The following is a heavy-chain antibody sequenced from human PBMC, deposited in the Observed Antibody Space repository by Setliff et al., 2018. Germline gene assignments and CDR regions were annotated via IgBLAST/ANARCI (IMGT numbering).Heavy chain of an antibody. CDR1: GYSFLSYG. Sequence: ASVKVSCKASGYSFLSYGITWVRQAPGQGLEWMGWISTYNGKTNYAQKFQGRVTMTTDTSTGTAYMELRSLRSDDTAVYYCARDLDYQYYYDSSGRYAFDIWGQGTMVTVSS. D-gene: IGHD3-22*01. CDR2: ISTYNGKT. J-gene: IGHJ3*02. CDR3: ARDLDYQYYYDSSGRYAFDI. V-gene: IGHV1-18*01.